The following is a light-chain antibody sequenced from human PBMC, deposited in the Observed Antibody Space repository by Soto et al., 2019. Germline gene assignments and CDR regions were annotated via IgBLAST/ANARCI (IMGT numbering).Light chain of an antibody. V-gene: IGLV2-14*01. CDR2: EVT. CDR3: SSYTTSAPYV. J-gene: IGLJ1*01. CDR1: SSDIGAYNY. Sequence: QSVLTQAPSASGSPGQSVTISCTGTSSDIGAYNYVSWYQQYPGKAPKLIIYEVTIRPSGVSNRFSGSKSGNTASLTISGLQAEDEAYYYCSSYTTSAPYVFGSGTKVTVL.